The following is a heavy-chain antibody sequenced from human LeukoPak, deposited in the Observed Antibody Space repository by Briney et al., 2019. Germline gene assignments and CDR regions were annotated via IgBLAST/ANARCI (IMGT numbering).Heavy chain of an antibody. CDR2: IYHSGST. J-gene: IGHJ2*01. D-gene: IGHD3-3*01. V-gene: IGHV4-34*01. Sequence: SETLSLTCAVYGGSLSGYYWSWIRQPPGKGLEWIGEIYHSGSTNYNPSLKSRVTISVDRSKNQFSLKLSSVTAADTAVYYCAREDYDDSGAWYFDLWGRGTLVTVSS. CDR1: GGSLSGYY. CDR3: AREDYDDSGAWYFDL.